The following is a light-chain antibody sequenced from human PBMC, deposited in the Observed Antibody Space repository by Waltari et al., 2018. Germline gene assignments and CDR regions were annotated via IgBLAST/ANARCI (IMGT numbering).Light chain of an antibody. CDR3: MQALQTPLFT. J-gene: IGKJ3*01. Sequence: DIVMTQSPLSLPVTPGAPASISCRPSQSLLHSNGYNYLDWYLQKPGQSPQLLIYLGSNRASGVPDRFSGSGSGTDFTLKISRVEAEDVGVYYCMQALQTPLFTFGPGTKVDIK. V-gene: IGKV2-28*01. CDR1: QSLLHSNGYNY. CDR2: LGS.